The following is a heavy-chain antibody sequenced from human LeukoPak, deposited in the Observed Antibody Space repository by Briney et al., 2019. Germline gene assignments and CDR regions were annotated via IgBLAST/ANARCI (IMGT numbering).Heavy chain of an antibody. CDR3: ARRGSSGSYYGPYYFDY. J-gene: IGHJ4*02. CDR1: GYTFTGYY. CDR2: INPNSGGT. Sequence: GASVKVSCKASGYTFTGYYMHWVRQAPGQGLEWMGWINPNSGGTNYAQKFQGRVTMTRDTSISTAYMELSRLRSDDTAVYYCARRGSSGSYYGPYYFDYWGQGTLVTVSS. V-gene: IGHV1-2*02. D-gene: IGHD1-26*01.